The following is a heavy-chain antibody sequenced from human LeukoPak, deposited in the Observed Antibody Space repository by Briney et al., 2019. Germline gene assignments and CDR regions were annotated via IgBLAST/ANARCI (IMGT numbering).Heavy chain of an antibody. J-gene: IGHJ4*02. V-gene: IGHV1-69*05. CDR1: GGAFSSYA. Sequence: GASVKVSCQASGGAFSSYAISWVRQAPGQGLEWMGRIIPIFGTANYAQKFQGRVTITTDESTSTAYMELSSLRSEDTAVYYCARVRNLVRGDYLFDYWGQGTLVTVSS. D-gene: IGHD4-17*01. CDR2: IIPIFGTA. CDR3: ARVRNLVRGDYLFDY.